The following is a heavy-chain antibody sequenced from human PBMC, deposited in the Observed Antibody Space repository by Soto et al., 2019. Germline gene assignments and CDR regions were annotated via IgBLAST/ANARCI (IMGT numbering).Heavy chain of an antibody. Sequence: QVLLVQSGAEVKKPGASVKVSCKACGYTFTSYYMHWVRQAPGQGLEWMGVINPSGSGTYYAQKFQGRVTMTRDTSASTAYMELSSLRSEDTAVYYYTRDRFGSGDSGYWGQRTLVTVSS. D-gene: IGHD4-17*01. CDR2: INPSGSGT. CDR3: TRDRFGSGDSGY. J-gene: IGHJ4*02. V-gene: IGHV1-46*01. CDR1: GYTFTSYY.